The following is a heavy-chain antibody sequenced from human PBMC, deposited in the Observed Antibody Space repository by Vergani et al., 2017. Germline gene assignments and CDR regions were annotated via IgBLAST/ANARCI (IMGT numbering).Heavy chain of an antibody. D-gene: IGHD6-13*01. J-gene: IGHJ5*02. CDR1: VLPFISYA. V-gene: IGHV1-69*01. CDR2: LLPLFCRA. CDR3: ASTIRDSSSWYEEWFDP. Sequence: SCNSSVLPFISYALIFLLHAPFPWLELMFCLLPLFCRANYAQKFQGRVTITAAESTSTAYMELSSLRSEDTAVYYCASTIRDSSSWYEEWFDPWGQGTLVTVSS.